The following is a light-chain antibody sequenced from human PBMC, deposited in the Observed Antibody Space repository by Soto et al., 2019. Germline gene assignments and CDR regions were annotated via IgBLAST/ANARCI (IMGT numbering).Light chain of an antibody. Sequence: EYVLTQSPGTVSLFPGERATLSCRASQSVSSSSLAWYQQKPGQAPRLLIYGASSRATGIPDRFSGSGSGTDFTLTISRLEPEDFAVYYCHQYGSSRTFGQGTKVDIK. J-gene: IGKJ1*01. CDR2: GAS. CDR3: HQYGSSRT. V-gene: IGKV3-20*01. CDR1: QSVSSSS.